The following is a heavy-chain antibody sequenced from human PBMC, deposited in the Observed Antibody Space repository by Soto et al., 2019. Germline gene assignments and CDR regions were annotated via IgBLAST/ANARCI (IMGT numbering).Heavy chain of an antibody. CDR1: GFTFGDYA. CDR2: IRSKAYGGTT. Sequence: GGSLRLSCTASGFTFGDYAMSWVRQAPGKGLEWVGFIRSKAYGGTTEYAASVKGRFTMSSDDSKSIAYLQMNSLKTEDTAVYYCTRGDAGAFDIWGQGTMVTVSS. V-gene: IGHV3-49*04. CDR3: TRGDAGAFDI. J-gene: IGHJ3*02.